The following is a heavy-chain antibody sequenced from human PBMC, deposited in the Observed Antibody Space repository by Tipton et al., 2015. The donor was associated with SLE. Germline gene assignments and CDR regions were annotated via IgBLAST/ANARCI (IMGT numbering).Heavy chain of an antibody. CDR3: ARAGGGATRNWFDP. Sequence: TLSLTCTVSGGSISSYYWSWIRQPAGKGLEWIGRIYSSGTTNYYPSLTSRVTMSVDTSKNQFFLNLSSVTAADTALYYCARAGGGATRNWFDPWGQGTLVTVSS. CDR2: IYSSGTT. V-gene: IGHV4-4*07. J-gene: IGHJ5*02. D-gene: IGHD1-26*01. CDR1: GGSISSYY.